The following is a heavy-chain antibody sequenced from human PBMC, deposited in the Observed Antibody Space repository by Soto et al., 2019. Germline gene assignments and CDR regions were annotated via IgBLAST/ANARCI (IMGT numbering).Heavy chain of an antibody. CDR2: ISYDGSNK. CDR3: ARDVGPVGATSNYYYYGMDV. Sequence: GGSLRLSCAASGFTFSSYAMHWVRQAPGKGLEWVAVISYDGSNKYYADSVKGRFTISRDNSKNTLYLQMNSLRAEDTAVYYCARDVGPVGATSNYYYYGMDVWGHGTTVTVSS. CDR1: GFTFSSYA. D-gene: IGHD1-26*01. J-gene: IGHJ6*02. V-gene: IGHV3-30-3*01.